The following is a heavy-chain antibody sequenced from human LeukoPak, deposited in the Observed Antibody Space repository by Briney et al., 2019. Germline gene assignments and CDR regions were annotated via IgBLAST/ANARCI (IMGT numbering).Heavy chain of an antibody. CDR2: INHSGST. J-gene: IGHJ3*02. V-gene: IGHV4-34*01. CDR3: ARGGRPRAFDI. CDR1: GGSFSGYY. Sequence: SETLSLTCAVYGGSFSGYYWSWIRQPPGKGLEWIGEINHSGSTNYNPSLKSRVTISVDKSKNQFSLKLSSVTAADTAVYYCARGGRPRAFDIWGQGTMVTVSS.